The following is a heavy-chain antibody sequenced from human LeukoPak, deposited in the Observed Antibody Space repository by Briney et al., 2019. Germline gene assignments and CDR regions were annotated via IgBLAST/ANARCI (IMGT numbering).Heavy chain of an antibody. CDR1: GFTFRTYS. Sequence: GGSLRLSCAASGFTFRTYSMNWVRQAPGKGLEWVSYISTSSSTIYYADSVKDRFTISRDNAENSLYLQMNSLRVEDTAVYYCARDYTRDVYNIWGQGTLVTVSS. V-gene: IGHV3-48*01. CDR2: ISTSSSTI. D-gene: IGHD3-9*01. J-gene: IGHJ4*02. CDR3: ARDYTRDVYNI.